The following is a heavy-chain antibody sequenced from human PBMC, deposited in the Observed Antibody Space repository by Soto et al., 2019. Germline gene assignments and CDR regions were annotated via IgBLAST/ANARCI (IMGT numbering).Heavy chain of an antibody. CDR2: ISSSSSHI. D-gene: IGHD5-18*01. J-gene: IGHJ4*02. Sequence: GGSLRLSCAASGFTLTTYSMNWVRQASGKGLEWVASISSSSSHIYYADSVKGRFTISRDNAKNSLYLQMNSLRAEDTAVYYCARDDGGYSYGWHYWGQGTLVTVSS. CDR3: ARDDGGYSYGWHY. CDR1: GFTLTTYS. V-gene: IGHV3-21*01.